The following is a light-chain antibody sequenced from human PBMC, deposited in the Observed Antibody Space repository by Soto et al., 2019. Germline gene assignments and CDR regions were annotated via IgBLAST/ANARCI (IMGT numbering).Light chain of an antibody. CDR2: RDN. CDR1: GSNIGINY. J-gene: IGLJ2*01. V-gene: IGLV1-47*01. Sequence: QSLLTQPPSASGTPGQRVTISCSGSGSNIGINYVYWYQQLPGTVPKLLIYRDNQRPSGVPDRFSGSKSGTSASLAISGLRSEDEADYYCAAGDDSLRAVLFGGGTKVTVL. CDR3: AAGDDSLRAVL.